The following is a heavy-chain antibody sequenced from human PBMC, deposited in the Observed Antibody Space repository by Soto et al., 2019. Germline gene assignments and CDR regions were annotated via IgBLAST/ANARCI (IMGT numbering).Heavy chain of an antibody. CDR1: GFTFWCYW. D-gene: IGHD1-1*01. J-gene: IGHJ4*02. CDR2: INQDGSDN. V-gene: IGHV3-7*01. CDR3: ARDYWNYFDY. Sequence: AGGALILSCAASGFTFWCYWMNWVRQAPGKGLEWVATINQDGSDNYYVDSVKGRFTISRDNAKNSLYLQMDSLRSDDTAVYFCARDYWNYFDYWGQGTLVTVSS.